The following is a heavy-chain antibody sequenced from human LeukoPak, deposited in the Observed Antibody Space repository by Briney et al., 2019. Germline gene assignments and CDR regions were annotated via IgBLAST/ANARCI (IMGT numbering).Heavy chain of an antibody. CDR1: GFTFSSYE. CDR2: ISSSGSTI. D-gene: IGHD4-17*01. CDR3: AKNTVTTNY. Sequence: GGSLRLSCAASGFTFSSYEMNWVRQAPGNGLEWVSYISSSGSTIYYADSVEGRFTICRDNSKNTLYLQMNSLRAEDTAVYYCAKNTVTTNYWGQGTLVTVSS. J-gene: IGHJ4*02. V-gene: IGHV3-48*03.